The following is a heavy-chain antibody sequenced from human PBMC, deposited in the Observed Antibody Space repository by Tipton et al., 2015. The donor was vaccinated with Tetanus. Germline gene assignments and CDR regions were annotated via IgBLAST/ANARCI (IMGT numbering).Heavy chain of an antibody. CDR1: GFTFSTAW. Sequence: SLRLSCVASGFTFSTAWMHWVRQVPGKGLEWVSRIKSDGITTSYLDSVKGRFTISRDTGKNTLYLQMDSLRAEDTAVYYCAGTRDYGGNQDAFDIWGQGTLVTVSS. CDR2: IKSDGITT. D-gene: IGHD4-23*01. V-gene: IGHV3-74*01. CDR3: AGTRDYGGNQDAFDI. J-gene: IGHJ3*02.